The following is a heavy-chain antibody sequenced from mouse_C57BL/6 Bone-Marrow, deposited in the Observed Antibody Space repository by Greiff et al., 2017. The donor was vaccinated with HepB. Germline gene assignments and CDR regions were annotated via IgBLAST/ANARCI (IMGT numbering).Heavy chain of an antibody. CDR2: IYPGDGDT. Sequence: VKLMESGPELVKPGASVKISCKASGYAFSSSWMNWVKQRPGKGLEWIGRIYPGDGDTNYNGKFKGKATLTADKSSSTAYMQLSSLTSEDSAVYFCARSGDGNPWFAYWGQGTLVTVSA. D-gene: IGHD2-1*01. J-gene: IGHJ3*01. CDR3: ARSGDGNPWFAY. V-gene: IGHV1-82*01. CDR1: GYAFSSSW.